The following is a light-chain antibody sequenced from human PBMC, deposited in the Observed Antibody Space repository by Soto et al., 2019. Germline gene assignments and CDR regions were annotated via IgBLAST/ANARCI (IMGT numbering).Light chain of an antibody. V-gene: IGLV6-57*04. CDR3: QSYHSSNVV. CDR1: SGSIASNY. J-gene: IGLJ3*02. CDR2: EDN. Sequence: NFMLTQPHSVSESPGKTVTISCTRSSGSIASNYVQWYQQRPGSAPTTVIYEDNQRPSGVTDRFSGSIDSSSNSASLTISRLKTEDEADYYCQSYHSSNVVFGGGTKVTVL.